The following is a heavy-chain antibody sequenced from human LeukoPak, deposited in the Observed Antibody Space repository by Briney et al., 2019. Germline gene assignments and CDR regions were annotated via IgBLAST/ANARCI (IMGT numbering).Heavy chain of an antibody. CDR1: GGSISSYY. J-gene: IGHJ4*02. V-gene: IGHV4-59*08. D-gene: IGHD3-16*01. CDR2: IYYSGST. CDR3: ARSLRGGYFDY. Sequence: SETLSLTCTVSGGSISSYYWSWIRQPPGKGLEWIGYIYYSGSTNYNPSLKSRVTISVDTSKNQFSLKLGSVTAADTAVYYCARSLRGGYFDYWGQGTLVTVSS.